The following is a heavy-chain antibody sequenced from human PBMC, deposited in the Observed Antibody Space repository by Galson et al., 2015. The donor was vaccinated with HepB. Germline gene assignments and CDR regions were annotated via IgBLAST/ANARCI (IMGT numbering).Heavy chain of an antibody. CDR3: ARDPGVAWASWGWFDP. V-gene: IGHV1-18*04. CDR2: ISAYNGNT. D-gene: IGHD1-26*01. Sequence: QSGAEVKKPGASVKVSCKASGSTFTSYGISWVRQAPGQGLEWMGWISAYNGNTNYAQKLQGRVTMTTDTSTSTAYMELRSLRSDDTAVYYCARDPGVAWASWGWFDPWGQGTLVTVSS. J-gene: IGHJ5*02. CDR1: GSTFTSYG.